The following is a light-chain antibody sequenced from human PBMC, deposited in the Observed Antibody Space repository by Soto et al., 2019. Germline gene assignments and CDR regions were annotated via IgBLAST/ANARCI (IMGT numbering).Light chain of an antibody. CDR2: RAS. J-gene: IGKJ1*01. V-gene: IGKV3-20*01. CDR1: QSLSGNY. Sequence: NVLTQSPGTLSLSPGERATLSCRASQSLSGNYLAWYQQKPGQAPRVLIYRASIRATGISDRFSGSGSGTDFTLTISRLEPEDFAVYYWQHYGASPWTFGQGTKVESK. CDR3: QHYGASPWT.